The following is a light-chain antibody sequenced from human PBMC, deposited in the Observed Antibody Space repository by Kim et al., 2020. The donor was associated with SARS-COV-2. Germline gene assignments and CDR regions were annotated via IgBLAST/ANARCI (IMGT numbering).Light chain of an antibody. CDR3: CSYAGSYTLV. V-gene: IGLV2-11*01. J-gene: IGLJ2*01. CDR2: DVS. Sequence: GHSVTISCTGTSSDVGGYNSVSWFQQHPGKAPKLMIYDVSRRPSGVPDRFSGSKSVNTASLTISGLQAEDEADYYCCSYAGSYTLVFGGGTQLTVL. CDR1: SSDVGGYNS.